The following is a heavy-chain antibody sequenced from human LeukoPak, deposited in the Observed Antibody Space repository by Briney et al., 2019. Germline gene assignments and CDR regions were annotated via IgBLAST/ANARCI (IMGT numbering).Heavy chain of an antibody. CDR2: ISGSGGST. CDR1: GFTFSSYA. J-gene: IGHJ5*02. V-gene: IGHV3-23*01. Sequence: PGGSLRLSCAASGFTFSSYAMTWVRQAPGKGLEWVSAISGSGGSTYYADSVKGRFTISRDNSKNTLFLQMNSLRAEDTAVYYCASCTGTGDFPWSTLFDPWGQGTLVTVSS. D-gene: IGHD1-1*01. CDR3: ASCTGTGDFPWSTLFDP.